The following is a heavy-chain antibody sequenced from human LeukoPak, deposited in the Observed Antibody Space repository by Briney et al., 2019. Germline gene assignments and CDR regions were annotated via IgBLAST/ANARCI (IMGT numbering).Heavy chain of an antibody. CDR1: GYTLTELF. D-gene: IGHD6-19*01. V-gene: IGHV1-24*01. Sequence: ASVKVSCKVSGYTLTELFMHWVRQAPGKGLEWMGGFDPEDGETIYAQKFQGRVTMTEDTSTDTAYMELSSLRSEDTAVYYCATDPGYSSGWYPYFQHWGQGTLVTVSS. CDR2: FDPEDGET. CDR3: ATDPGYSSGWYPYFQH. J-gene: IGHJ1*01.